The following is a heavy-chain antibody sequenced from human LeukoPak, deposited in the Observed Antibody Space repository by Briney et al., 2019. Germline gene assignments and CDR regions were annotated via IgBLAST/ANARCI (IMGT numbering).Heavy chain of an antibody. CDR1: GGTFSSYA. CDR3: ARAYGGNSGRLDY. D-gene: IGHD4-23*01. J-gene: IGHJ4*02. CDR2: IIPIFGTA. Sequence: ASVKVSCKPSGGTFSSYAISWVRQAPGQGLKWMGGIIPIFGTANYAQKFQGRVTITADKSTSTAYMELSSLRSEDTAVYYCARAYGGNSGRLDYWGQGTLVTVSS. V-gene: IGHV1-69*06.